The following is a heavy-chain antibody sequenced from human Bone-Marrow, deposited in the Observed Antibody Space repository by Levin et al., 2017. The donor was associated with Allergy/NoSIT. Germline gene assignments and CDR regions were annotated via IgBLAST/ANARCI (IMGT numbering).Heavy chain of an antibody. CDR3: ARRGCPGTSCSFQY. CDR2: IYPGDSET. V-gene: IGHV5-51*01. J-gene: IGHJ1*01. D-gene: IGHD2-2*01. Sequence: GESLKISCKGFGYNFSTYWIGWVRQMSGKGLEWMGIIYPGDSETRYSPSFEGQVRMSVDKSISTAYLQWSSLKASDTAMYYCARRGCPGTSCSFQYWGQGTLVTVSS. CDR1: GYNFSTYW.